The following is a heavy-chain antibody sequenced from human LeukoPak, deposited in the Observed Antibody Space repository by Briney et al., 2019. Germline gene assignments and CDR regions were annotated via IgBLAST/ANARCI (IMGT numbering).Heavy chain of an antibody. CDR2: IYTSGST. J-gene: IGHJ4*02. D-gene: IGHD6-13*01. CDR1: GGSISSYY. CDR3: ARGGMAYSSSWYYFDY. V-gene: IGHV4-4*07. Sequence: PSETLSLTCTVSGGSISSYYWSWIRQPAGKGLEWIGRIYTSGSTNYNPSLKSRVTISVDTSKNQFSLKLSSVTAADTAVYYCARGGMAYSSSWYYFDYWGQGTLVTVSS.